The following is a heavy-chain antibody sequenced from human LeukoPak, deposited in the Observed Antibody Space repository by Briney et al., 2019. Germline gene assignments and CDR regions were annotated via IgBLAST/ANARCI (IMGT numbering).Heavy chain of an antibody. CDR1: GGSISSSSYY. D-gene: IGHD3-3*01. V-gene: IGHV4-39*07. Sequence: SETLSLTCTVSGGSISSSSYYWGWIRQPPGKGLEWIGSIHYSGSTYYNPSLKSRVTISVDTSKPQFSLKLSSVTAADTAVYYCARGPFAGYDFWRGYYPFDYWGQGTLVTVSS. J-gene: IGHJ4*02. CDR2: IHYSGST. CDR3: ARGPFAGYDFWRGYYPFDY.